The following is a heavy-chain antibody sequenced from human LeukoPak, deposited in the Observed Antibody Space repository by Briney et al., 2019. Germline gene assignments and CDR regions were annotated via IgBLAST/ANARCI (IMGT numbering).Heavy chain of an antibody. CDR2: IYHSGST. V-gene: IGHV4-59*01. CDR3: ARDGYSGSDAL. Sequence: SETLSLTCTVSGGSISSYYWSWIRQPPGKGLEWIGYIYHSGSTNYNPSLKSRVTISVDTSQNQFSLNLSSVTAADTAIYYCARDGYSGSDALWGQGTLVTVSS. CDR1: GGSISSYY. D-gene: IGHD5-12*01. J-gene: IGHJ4*02.